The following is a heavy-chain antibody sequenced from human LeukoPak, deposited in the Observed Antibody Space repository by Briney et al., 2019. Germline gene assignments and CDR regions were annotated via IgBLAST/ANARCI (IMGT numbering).Heavy chain of an antibody. CDR2: IDYSGSA. CDR3: ARAGGGYSYDY. V-gene: IGHV4-59*01. Sequence: SETLCLTCTVSGGSISSYYWSWIRQPPGKGLEWIGYIDYSGSANYNPSLKSRVTISVDTSKSQFSLRLSSVTAADTALYYCARAGGGYSYDYWGQGTLVTVSS. CDR1: GGSISSYY. J-gene: IGHJ4*02. D-gene: IGHD5-18*01.